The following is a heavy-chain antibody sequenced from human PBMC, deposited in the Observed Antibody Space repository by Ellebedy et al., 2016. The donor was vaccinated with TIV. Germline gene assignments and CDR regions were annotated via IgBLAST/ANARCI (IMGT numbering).Heavy chain of an antibody. Sequence: SETLSLXXTVSGGSISSGGYYWSWIRQHPGKGLEWIGYIYYSGSTYYNPSLKSRVTISVDTSKNQFSLKLSSVTAADTAVYYCARGGSLWFGELSGYFDYWGQGTLVTVSS. CDR2: IYYSGST. CDR1: GGSISSGGYY. CDR3: ARGGSLWFGELSGYFDY. D-gene: IGHD3-10*01. V-gene: IGHV4-31*03. J-gene: IGHJ4*02.